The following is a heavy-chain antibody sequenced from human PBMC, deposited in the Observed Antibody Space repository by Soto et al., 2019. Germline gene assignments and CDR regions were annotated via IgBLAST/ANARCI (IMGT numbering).Heavy chain of an antibody. Sequence: QLQLQESGPGLVKPSETLSLTCTVSGGSISSSSYYWGWIRQPPGKGLEWIGSIYYSGSTYYNPSLQSGVTISVDTSKNQFALKLSSVTAADTAGYYWARLPPSYGMDVWGQGTTVTVSS. CDR1: GGSISSSSYY. J-gene: IGHJ6*02. CDR2: IYYSGST. CDR3: ARLPPSYGMDV. V-gene: IGHV4-39*01.